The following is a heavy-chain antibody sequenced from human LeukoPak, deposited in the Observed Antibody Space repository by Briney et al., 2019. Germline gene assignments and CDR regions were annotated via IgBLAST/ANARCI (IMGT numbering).Heavy chain of an antibody. D-gene: IGHD3-22*01. V-gene: IGHV3-48*03. CDR1: GFTFSSYE. CDR3: ARAIQWLSHYFDY. Sequence: GGSLRLSCAASGFTFSSYEMNWVRQAPGKGLEWVSYISSSGSTIYYADSVKGRFTISRDNAKNTLYLQMNSLRAEDTAVYYCARAIQWLSHYFDYWGQGTLVTVSS. J-gene: IGHJ4*02. CDR2: ISSSGSTI.